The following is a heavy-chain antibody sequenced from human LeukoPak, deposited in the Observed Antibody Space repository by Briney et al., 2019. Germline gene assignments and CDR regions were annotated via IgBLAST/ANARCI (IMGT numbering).Heavy chain of an antibody. Sequence: PGGSLRLSCAASGFTFSNAWMSWVRQAPGKGLEWVGRIKSKTDGGTTDYAAPVKGRFTISRDDSKNTLYVQMNSLKTEDTAVYYCSTDSGDGYNPRGYWGQGTLVTVSS. CDR1: GFTFSNAW. J-gene: IGHJ4*02. CDR3: STDSGDGYNPRGY. CDR2: IKSKTDGGTT. D-gene: IGHD5-24*01. V-gene: IGHV3-15*01.